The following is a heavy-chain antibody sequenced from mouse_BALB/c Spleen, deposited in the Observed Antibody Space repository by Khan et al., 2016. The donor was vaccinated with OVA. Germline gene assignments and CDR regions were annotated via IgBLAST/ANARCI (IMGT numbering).Heavy chain of an antibody. CDR2: INPTSGYT. V-gene: IGHV1-7*01. J-gene: IGHJ2*01. Sequence: QVQLQQSGAELAKPGASVKMSCKASGYTFTTYWMHWVNQRPGQGLEWIGYINPTSGYTDYNDKFKDRATLSADKSSSTAYMQLSSLTSEDAAVYDCTRDRIDYWGQGTTLTVSS. CDR3: TRDRIDY. CDR1: GYTFTTYW.